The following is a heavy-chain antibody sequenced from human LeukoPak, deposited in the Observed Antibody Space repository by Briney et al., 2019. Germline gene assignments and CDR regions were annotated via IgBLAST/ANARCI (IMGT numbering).Heavy chain of an antibody. J-gene: IGHJ4*02. D-gene: IGHD3-22*01. CDR1: GYSISSGYY. CDR2: IYHSGST. CDR3: AGGYYDSSGYSPAY. Sequence: SETLSLTCTVSGYSISSGYYWGWIRQPPGKGLEWIGSIYHSGSTYYNPSLKSRVTISVDTSKNQFSLKLSSVTAADTAVYYCAGGYYDSSGYSPAYWGQGTLVTVSS. V-gene: IGHV4-38-2*02.